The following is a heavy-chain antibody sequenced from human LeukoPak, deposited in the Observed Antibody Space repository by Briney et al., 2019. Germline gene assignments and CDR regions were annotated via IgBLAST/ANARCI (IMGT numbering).Heavy chain of an antibody. D-gene: IGHD3-22*01. CDR1: GFTFSSYA. CDR2: ISSDGSNK. CDR3: ARNHYDSSGYYFPLGY. Sequence: PGRSLRLSCAASGFTFSSYAMHWVRQAPDKGLEWVAVISSDGSNKYYADSVKGRFTISRDNSKNTLYLQMNSLRDEDTAMYYCARNHYDSSGYYFPLGYWGQGTLVTVSS. V-gene: IGHV3-30*04. J-gene: IGHJ4*02.